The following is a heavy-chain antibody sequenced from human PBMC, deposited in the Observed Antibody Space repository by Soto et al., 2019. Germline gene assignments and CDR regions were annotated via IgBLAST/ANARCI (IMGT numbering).Heavy chain of an antibody. V-gene: IGHV3-74*01. CDR3: AGEILYGDPGVFDY. CDR2: INSDGSST. D-gene: IGHD4-17*01. J-gene: IGHJ4*02. Sequence: PGGSLRLSCAASGFTFSSYWMHWVRQAPGKGLVWVSRINSDGSSTSYADSVKGRFTISRDNAKNTLYLQMNSLRAEDTAVYYWAGEILYGDPGVFDYWGQGTLVTVSS. CDR1: GFTFSSYW.